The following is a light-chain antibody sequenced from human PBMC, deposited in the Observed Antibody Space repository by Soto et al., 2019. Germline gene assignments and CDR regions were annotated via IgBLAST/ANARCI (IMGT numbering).Light chain of an antibody. CDR2: EVT. Sequence: QSVLTQPASVSGSPGQSITISCTGTSSDVGAYIYVSWYQHHPGKAPKVMIYEVTNRPSGVSDRFSGSESGNTASLTISGLQAEDEADYYCCSYTSSSTYVFGTGTKVTVL. CDR3: CSYTSSSTYV. CDR1: SSDVGAYIY. V-gene: IGLV2-14*01. J-gene: IGLJ1*01.